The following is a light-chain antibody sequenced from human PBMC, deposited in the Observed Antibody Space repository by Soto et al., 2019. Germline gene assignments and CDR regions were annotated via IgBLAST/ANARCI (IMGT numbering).Light chain of an antibody. Sequence: QSALTQPASVSGSHGQSITISCTGTSSDIGRHNLVSWYQQHPGKAPKLMVYEDIERPSGVSDRFSGSKSGNTASLTISGHQTEDAANYYCCSYAGGASVLFGGGTKLTVL. CDR1: SSDIGRHNL. CDR3: CSYAGGASVL. J-gene: IGLJ2*01. CDR2: EDI. V-gene: IGLV2-23*01.